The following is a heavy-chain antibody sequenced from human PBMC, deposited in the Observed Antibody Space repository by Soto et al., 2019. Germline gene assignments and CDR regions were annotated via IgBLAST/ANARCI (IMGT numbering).Heavy chain of an antibody. CDR3: ARENSYPYFDY. V-gene: IGHV3-53*01. CDR2: IYSSGST. CDR1: GFTVSSNY. D-gene: IGHD5-18*01. J-gene: IGHJ4*02. Sequence: PGGSLRLSCAASGFTVSSNYMSWARQAPGKGLQWVSVIYSSGSTYYADSVKGRFTISRDNSKNTLYLQMNSLRVEDTAVYYCARENSYPYFDYWGQGTQVTVSS.